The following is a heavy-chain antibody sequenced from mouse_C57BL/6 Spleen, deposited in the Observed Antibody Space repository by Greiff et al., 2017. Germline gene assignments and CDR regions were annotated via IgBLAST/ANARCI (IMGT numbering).Heavy chain of an antibody. CDR1: GYTFTSYW. J-gene: IGHJ4*01. D-gene: IGHD4-1*01. Sequence: VQLQQSGAELVRPGTSVKLSCKASGYTFTSYWMHWVKQRPGQGLEWIGVIDPSDSYTNYNQKFKGKATLTVDTSSSTAYMQLSSLTSEDSAVYYCARVGNAMDYWGQGTSVTVSS. V-gene: IGHV1-59*01. CDR2: IDPSDSYT. CDR3: ARVGNAMDY.